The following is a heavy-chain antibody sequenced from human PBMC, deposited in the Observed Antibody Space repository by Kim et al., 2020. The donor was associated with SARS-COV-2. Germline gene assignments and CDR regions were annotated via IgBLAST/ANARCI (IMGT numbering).Heavy chain of an antibody. CDR1: GYTFNSYG. CDR2: ISAYNGNT. V-gene: IGHV1-18*01. J-gene: IGHJ6*02. D-gene: IGHD6-6*01. CDR3: ARDTGPRPWQLEYYYYYGMDV. Sequence: ASVKVSCKASGYTFNSYGISWVRQAPGQGLEWMGWISAYNGNTTYAQKLQGRVTMTTDTSTSTAYMELRSLRSDDTAVYYCARDTGPRPWQLEYYYYYGMDVWGQGTTVTVSS.